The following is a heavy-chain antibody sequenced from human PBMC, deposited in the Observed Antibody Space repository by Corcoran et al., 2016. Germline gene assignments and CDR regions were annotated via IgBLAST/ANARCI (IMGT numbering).Heavy chain of an antibody. CDR1: GFTISSYW. CDR3: ARDQRGSGSYMY. J-gene: IGHJ4*02. D-gene: IGHD1-26*01. Sequence: EVQLVESGGGLVQPGGSLRLSCAASGFTISSYWMSWVRQAPGKGLEWVANIKQDGSEKYYVDSVKGRFTISRDNAKNSLYLQRNSLRAEDTAVYYCARDQRGSGSYMYWGQGTLVTVSS. CDR2: IKQDGSEK. V-gene: IGHV3-7*03.